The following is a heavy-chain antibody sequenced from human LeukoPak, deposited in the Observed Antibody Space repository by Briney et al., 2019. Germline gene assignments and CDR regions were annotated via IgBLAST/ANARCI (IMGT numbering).Heavy chain of an antibody. Sequence: SETLSLTCTVSGHSIINSFYWGWIRQPPGKGLEWIGSIHHSGSTYYNPSLKSRVTISLDTSKNQFSLKLNSVTAADTAVYYCARAPQGPLFGFDYWGQGTLVTVSS. CDR1: GHSIINSFY. CDR2: IHHSGST. CDR3: ARAPQGPLFGFDY. V-gene: IGHV4-38-2*02. J-gene: IGHJ4*02. D-gene: IGHD3-10*02.